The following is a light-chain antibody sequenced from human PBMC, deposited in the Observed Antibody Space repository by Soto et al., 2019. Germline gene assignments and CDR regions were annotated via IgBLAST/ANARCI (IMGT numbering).Light chain of an antibody. CDR1: QSVSNNY. Sequence: EIVLTQSPGTLSLSPGERATLSCRASQSVSNNYLAWYQQKPGQAPRLLIYGASNRATGIPDRFSGSGSGTDFTLTISRLEPEDFATYYCQQYHRYSRTFGQGTKVDIK. CDR2: GAS. J-gene: IGKJ1*01. CDR3: QQYHRYSRT. V-gene: IGKV3-20*01.